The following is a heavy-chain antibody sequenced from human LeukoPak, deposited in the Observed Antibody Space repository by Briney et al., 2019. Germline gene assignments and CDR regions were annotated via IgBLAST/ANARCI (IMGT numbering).Heavy chain of an antibody. J-gene: IGHJ1*01. CDR1: GFTFSSYA. CDR3: ANLYYYDSSGYHFQYFQH. CDR2: ISGSGGST. D-gene: IGHD3-22*01. Sequence: GWSLRLSCAASGFTFSSYAMSWVRQAPGKGLEWVSAISGSGGSTYYADSVKGRFTISRDNSKNTLYLQMNSLRAEDTAVYYCANLYYYDSSGYHFQYFQHWGQGTLVTVSS. V-gene: IGHV3-23*01.